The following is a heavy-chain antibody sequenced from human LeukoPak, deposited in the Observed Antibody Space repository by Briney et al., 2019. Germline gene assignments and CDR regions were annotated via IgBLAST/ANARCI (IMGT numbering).Heavy chain of an antibody. CDR3: ARGLQDIWFGELLPITLDY. V-gene: IGHV1-2*02. CDR2: INPNSGGT. CDR1: GYTFTGYY. J-gene: IGHJ4*02. D-gene: IGHD3-10*01. Sequence: ASVKVSCKASGYTFTGYYMHWVRQAPGQGLEWMGWINPNSGGTNYAQKFQGRVTMTRDTSISTAYMELSRLRSGDTAVYYCARGLQDIWFGELLPITLDYWGQGTLVTVSS.